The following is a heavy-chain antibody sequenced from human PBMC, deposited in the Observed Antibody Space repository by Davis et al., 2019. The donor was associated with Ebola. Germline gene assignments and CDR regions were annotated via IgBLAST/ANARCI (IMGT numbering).Heavy chain of an antibody. J-gene: IGHJ5*02. D-gene: IGHD3-10*01. V-gene: IGHV3-23*01. CDR1: GFTFSSYW. Sequence: PGGSLRLSCAASGFTFSSYWMHWVRQAPGKGLEWVSAISGSGGSTYYADSVKGRFTISRDNSKNTLYLQMNSLRAEDTAVYYCAKDLYYYGSGPWGQGTLVTVSS. CDR3: AKDLYYYGSGP. CDR2: ISGSGGST.